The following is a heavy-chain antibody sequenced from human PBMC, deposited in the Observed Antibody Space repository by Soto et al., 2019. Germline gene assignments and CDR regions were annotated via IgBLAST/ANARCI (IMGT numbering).Heavy chain of an antibody. J-gene: IGHJ6*02. V-gene: IGHV3-30-3*01. CDR1: GFTFSSYA. D-gene: IGHD2-15*01. Sequence: GGSLRLSCAASGFTFSSYAMHWVRQAPGKGLEWVAVISYDGSNKYYADSVKGRFTISRDNSKNTLYLQMNSLRAEDTAVYYCARDLPHAVVVAATPYYYYGMDVWGQGTTVTVSS. CDR2: ISYDGSNK. CDR3: ARDLPHAVVVAATPYYYYGMDV.